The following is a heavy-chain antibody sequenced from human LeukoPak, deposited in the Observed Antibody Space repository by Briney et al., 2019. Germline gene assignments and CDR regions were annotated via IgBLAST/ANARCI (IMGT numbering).Heavy chain of an antibody. D-gene: IGHD3-22*01. CDR1: GFTFSSYG. Sequence: GGSLRLSCAASGFTFSSYGMHWVRQAEGKGLEWVAFIRYDGSNKYYADSVKGRFTISRDNSKNTLYLQMNSLRAEDTAVYYCAKDTYYYDSSGYSGYWGQGTLVTVSS. V-gene: IGHV3-30*02. J-gene: IGHJ4*02. CDR2: IRYDGSNK. CDR3: AKDTYYYDSSGYSGY.